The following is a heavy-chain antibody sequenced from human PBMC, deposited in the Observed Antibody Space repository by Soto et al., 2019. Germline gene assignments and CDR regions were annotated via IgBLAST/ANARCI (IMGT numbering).Heavy chain of an antibody. Sequence: VQLVESGGGVVQPGRSLRLSCAASGFTFSSYWMSWVRQAPGKGLEWVANIKQDGSEKYYVDSVKGRFTISRDNAKNSLYLKMNSLRAEDTAVYYCARGGYDYVWGSYRYDCYGMDVWGQGTTVTVSS. CDR2: IKQDGSEK. CDR3: ARGGYDYVWGSYRYDCYGMDV. J-gene: IGHJ6*02. D-gene: IGHD3-16*02. CDR1: GFTFSSYW. V-gene: IGHV3-7*01.